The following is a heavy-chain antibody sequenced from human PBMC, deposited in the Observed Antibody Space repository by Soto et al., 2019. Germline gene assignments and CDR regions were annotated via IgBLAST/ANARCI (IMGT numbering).Heavy chain of an antibody. CDR1: GFTFSSYD. J-gene: IGHJ6*02. CDR2: IGTAGDT. Sequence: EVQLVESGGGLVQPGGSLRLSCAASGFTFSSYDMHWVRQATGKGLEWVSAIGTAGDTYYPGSVKGRFTISSENAKNSLYLQMNSLRAEDTAVYYCARGAHYYYGMDVWGQGTTVTVSS. CDR3: ARGAHYYYGMDV. V-gene: IGHV3-13*01.